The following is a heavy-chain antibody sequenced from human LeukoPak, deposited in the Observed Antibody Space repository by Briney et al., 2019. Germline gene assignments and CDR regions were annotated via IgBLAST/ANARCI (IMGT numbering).Heavy chain of an antibody. CDR2: INPNSGGT. V-gene: IGHV1-2*02. Sequence: GASVKVSCKSSGYTFTGYYVHWVRQAPGQGLEWMGWINPNSGGTNYAQKFQGRVTMTRDTSISTAYMELNRLRSDDTAVYYCARKRGSLGEGYFDYWGQGTLVTVSS. CDR3: ARKRGSLGEGYFDY. D-gene: IGHD3-10*01. CDR1: GYTFTGYY. J-gene: IGHJ4*02.